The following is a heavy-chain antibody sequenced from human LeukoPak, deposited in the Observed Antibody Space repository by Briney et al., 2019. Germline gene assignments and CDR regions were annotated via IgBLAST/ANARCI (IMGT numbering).Heavy chain of an antibody. CDR1: GYRFTSYY. CDR3: ARRYCSGGSCYGSYYYYGMDV. D-gene: IGHD2-15*01. J-gene: IGHJ6*02. Sequence: ASVKISCKASGYRFTSYYMHWVRQAPGQGLEWMGIINPSGGSTSYAQKFQGRVTMTRDTSTSTVYMELSSLRSEDTAVYYCARRYCSGGSCYGSYYYYGMDVWGQGTTVTVSS. CDR2: INPSGGST. V-gene: IGHV1-46*01.